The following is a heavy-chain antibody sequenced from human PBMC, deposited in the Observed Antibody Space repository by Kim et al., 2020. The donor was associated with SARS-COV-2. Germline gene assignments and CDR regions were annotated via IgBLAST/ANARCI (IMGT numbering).Heavy chain of an antibody. Sequence: TNYAQKIKGRVHMTTDTSTSTAYMELRSLRSDDTAVYYCARDRFGGWYGYWGQGTLVTVSS. CDR3: ARDRFGGWYGY. J-gene: IGHJ4*02. V-gene: IGHV1-18*01. CDR2: T. D-gene: IGHD6-19*01.